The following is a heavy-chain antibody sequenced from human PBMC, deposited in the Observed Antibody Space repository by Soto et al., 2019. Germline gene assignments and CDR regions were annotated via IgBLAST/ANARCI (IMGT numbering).Heavy chain of an antibody. CDR2: IYHSGST. V-gene: IGHV4-4*02. Sequence: SETLSLTCAVSGGSISSSNWWSWVRQPPEKGLEWIGEIYHSGSTNYNLSLKSRVTISVDKSKNKFSLKLSSVTAADTAVYYCARESIAARRGWFDLWGQGTLVTVSS. CDR1: GGSISSSNW. J-gene: IGHJ5*02. D-gene: IGHD6-6*01. CDR3: ARESIAARRGWFDL.